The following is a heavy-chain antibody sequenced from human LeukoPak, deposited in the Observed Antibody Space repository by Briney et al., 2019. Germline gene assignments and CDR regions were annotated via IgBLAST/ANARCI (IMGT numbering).Heavy chain of an antibody. V-gene: IGHV3-7*01. CDR2: IKQDGSEK. CDR3: AREDSVDIVATIPYFQH. Sequence: GGSLRLSCAASGFTFSSYWMSWVRQAPGKGLEWVANIKQDGSEKYYVDSVKGRFTISRDNAKTSLYLQMNSLRAEDTAVYYCAREDSVDIVATIPYFQHWGQGTLVTVSS. D-gene: IGHD5-12*01. CDR1: GFTFSSYW. J-gene: IGHJ1*01.